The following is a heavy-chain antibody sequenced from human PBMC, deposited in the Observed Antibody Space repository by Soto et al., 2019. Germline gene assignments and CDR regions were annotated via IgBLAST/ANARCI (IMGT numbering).Heavy chain of an antibody. CDR2: ISDSGGST. V-gene: IGHV3-23*01. Sequence: DVQLLESGGGLVQPGGSLRLSCAASGFTFSTYAMSWVRQAPGKGLEWVSGISDSGGSTYYTDSVKGRFTIARHNSKNTLYLQMNSLSAEDTAVYYCARYRRRSGSYYGFDYWGQGTLVTVSS. CDR3: ARYRRRSGSYYGFDY. CDR1: GFTFSTYA. J-gene: IGHJ4*02. D-gene: IGHD3-10*01.